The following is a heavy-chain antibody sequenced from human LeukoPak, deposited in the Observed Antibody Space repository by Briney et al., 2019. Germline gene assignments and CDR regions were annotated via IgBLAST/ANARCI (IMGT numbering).Heavy chain of an antibody. J-gene: IGHJ4*02. Sequence: SETLSLTCTVFGDSITGFYWSWIRQPPGEGLEWIGYTYSSGSTYYNPSLKSRVTISVDTSKNQFSLKLSSVTAADTAFYYCTRRRWTFDYWGQGTLVTVSS. V-gene: IGHV4-59*08. CDR2: TYSSGST. D-gene: IGHD3/OR15-3a*01. CDR3: TRRRWTFDY. CDR1: GDSITGFY.